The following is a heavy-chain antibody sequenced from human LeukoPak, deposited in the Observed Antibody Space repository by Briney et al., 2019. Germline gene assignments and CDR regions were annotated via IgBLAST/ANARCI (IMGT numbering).Heavy chain of an antibody. CDR3: AKDAQRGFDYSNSLDK. Sequence: TGRSLRLSCATWRLTLTNYGMHWVRQAPGKGLEWVAVIWSDGTNSYYGDPVKGRFTISRDNFQRTVYLQMNSLKAEDTAVYYCAKDAQRGFDYSNSLDKWGQGTLVTVSS. D-gene: IGHD4-11*01. V-gene: IGHV3-33*06. J-gene: IGHJ4*02. CDR2: IWSDGTNS. CDR1: RLTLTNYG.